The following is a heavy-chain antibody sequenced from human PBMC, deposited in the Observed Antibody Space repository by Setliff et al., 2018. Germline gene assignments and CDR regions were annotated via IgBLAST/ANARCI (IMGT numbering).Heavy chain of an antibody. V-gene: IGHV1-46*01. CDR3: ARDAPYTNTWRYFDH. CDR2: INARAGTT. D-gene: IGHD6-13*01. CDR1: GYTFTNYY. Sequence: ASVKVSCKASGYTFTNYYINWVRQAPGQGLEWMGLINARAGTTSYAQSLQARVSMTRDTSTSTIYMELRSLRSDDTAMYYCARDAPYTNTWRYFDHWGQGTLVTVSS. J-gene: IGHJ4*02.